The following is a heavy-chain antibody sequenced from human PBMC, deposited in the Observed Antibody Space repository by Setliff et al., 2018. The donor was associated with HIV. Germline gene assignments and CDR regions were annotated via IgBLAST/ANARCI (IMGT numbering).Heavy chain of an antibody. CDR3: ARAPGSSSSRGWFDP. CDR2: INPNSGGT. D-gene: IGHD6-6*01. Sequence: ASVKVSCKASGYTFIGYYMHWVRQAPGQGLEWMGWINPNSGGTNYAQKFQGWVTMTRDTSISTAYMELSRLRSDDTAVYYCARAPGSSSSRGWFDPWGQGTLVTVSS. CDR1: GYTFIGYY. J-gene: IGHJ5*02. V-gene: IGHV1-2*04.